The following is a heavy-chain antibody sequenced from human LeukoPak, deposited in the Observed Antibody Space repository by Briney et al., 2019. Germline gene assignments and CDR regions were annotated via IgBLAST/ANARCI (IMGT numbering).Heavy chain of an antibody. CDR3: AKDMDDSGYTLYYFDY. V-gene: IGHV3-9*01. D-gene: IGHD1-1*01. CDR1: GFTFDDYA. Sequence: GRSLRLSCAASGFTFDDYAMHWVRQAPGKGLEWVSGISWNSGFIGYADSVKGRFTISRDNAKNSLYLQMNSLRAEDTALYYCAKDMDDSGYTLYYFDYWGQGTLVTVSS. J-gene: IGHJ4*02. CDR2: ISWNSGFI.